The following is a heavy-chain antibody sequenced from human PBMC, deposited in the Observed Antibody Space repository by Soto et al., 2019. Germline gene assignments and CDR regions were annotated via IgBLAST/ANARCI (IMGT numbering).Heavy chain of an antibody. D-gene: IGHD4-17*01. CDR1: XXXXXXXX. V-gene: IGHV4-59*01. CDR2: IYYSGST. Sequence: QVQLQESGPGLVKPSETLSLXXXXXXXXXXXXXXXWIRQPPGKGVEWFGYIYYSGSTNYNPSLXXXXXXXXXXXXXXXXXXXXXXXXXXXXXXXXXRRYGGTLDYWGQGTLVTVSS. CDR3: XRRYGGTLDY. J-gene: IGHJ4*02.